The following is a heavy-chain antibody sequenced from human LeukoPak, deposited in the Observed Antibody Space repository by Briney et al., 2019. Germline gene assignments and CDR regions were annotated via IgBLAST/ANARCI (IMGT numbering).Heavy chain of an antibody. J-gene: IGHJ4*02. V-gene: IGHV3-30*02. CDR2: MGVDDNFK. CDR3: AKVGIAVAPGPFDY. Sequence: PGGSLRLPCAASGFTFSSYGMHWVRQAPDMGLDWVAYMGVDDNFKEYADSVRGRFTISRDNSKNTLYLQMNSLRAEDTAVYYCAKVGIAVAPGPFDYWGQGTLVTVSS. D-gene: IGHD6-19*01. CDR1: GFTFSSYG.